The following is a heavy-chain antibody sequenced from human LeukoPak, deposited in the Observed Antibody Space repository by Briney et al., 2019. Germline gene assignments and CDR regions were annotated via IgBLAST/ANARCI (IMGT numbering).Heavy chain of an antibody. V-gene: IGHV3-30*02. D-gene: IGHD3-10*01. J-gene: IGHJ5*02. Sequence: GGSLRLSCAASGFTFSSYGMHWVRQAPGTGLEWVAFIRSDGSNKNYADSVKGRFTISRDNSKNTLYLQMNSLRPDDTAVYYCAKDYSKTSYYGSGTYYRPDWFDPWGQGTLVTVSS. CDR1: GFTFSSYG. CDR2: IRSDGSNK. CDR3: AKDYSKTSYYGSGTYYRPDWFDP.